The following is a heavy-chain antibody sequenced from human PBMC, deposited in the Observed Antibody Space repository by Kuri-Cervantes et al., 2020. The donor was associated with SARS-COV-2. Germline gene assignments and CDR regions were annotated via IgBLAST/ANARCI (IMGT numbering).Heavy chain of an antibody. CDR3: ARYYYDSSGYPYFDY. V-gene: IGHV3-23*01. D-gene: IGHD3-22*01. CDR2: ISGSGGAT. CDR1: GFTFSSYA. J-gene: IGHJ4*02. Sequence: GESLKISCAASGFTFSSYALSWVRQAPGKGLEWVSAISGSGGATYYADSVKGRFTISRDNSKNTLYLQMNSLRAEDTAVYYCARYYYDSSGYPYFDYWGQGTLVTVSS.